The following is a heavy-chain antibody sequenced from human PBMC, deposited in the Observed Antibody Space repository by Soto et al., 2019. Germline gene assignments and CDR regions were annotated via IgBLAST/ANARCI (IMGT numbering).Heavy chain of an antibody. Sequence: GGSLRLSCAVSGFPFSSYVMTWVRQAPGKGLEWVSVISGGGGSTNYAESVKGRFTISRDNSENTLYLQMNSLRAEDKAVYYCAKAVTLVRGINPYSYGLEVWGQGTTVTVS. CDR3: AKAVTLVRGINPYSYGLEV. CDR1: GFPFSSYV. V-gene: IGHV3-23*01. J-gene: IGHJ6*02. CDR2: ISGGGGST. D-gene: IGHD3-10*01.